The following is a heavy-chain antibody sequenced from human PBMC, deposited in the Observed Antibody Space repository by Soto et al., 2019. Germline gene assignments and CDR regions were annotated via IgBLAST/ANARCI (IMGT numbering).Heavy chain of an antibody. CDR1: GGSISSSNW. CDR3: ARDCSGGSCYLSY. J-gene: IGHJ4*02. D-gene: IGHD2-15*01. Sequence: QVQLQESGPGLVKPSGTLSLTCAVSGGSISSSNWWSWVRQPPGKGREWIGEIYHSGSTNYNPSHKSRVTISVDKSKNQFSLKLSSVTAADTDMYYCARDCSGGSCYLSYWGQGTLVTVSS. CDR2: IYHSGST. V-gene: IGHV4-4*02.